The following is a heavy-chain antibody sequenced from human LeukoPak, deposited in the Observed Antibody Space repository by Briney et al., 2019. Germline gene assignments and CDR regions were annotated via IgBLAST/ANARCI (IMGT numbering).Heavy chain of an antibody. V-gene: IGHV5-51*01. J-gene: IGHJ5*02. CDR3: ARSGTSPILWFGH. CDR2: IYPGDSDT. Sequence: HGESLKISCKGSGYTFSNNWIGWVRQMPGKGLEWMGIIYPGDSDTRYSPSFQGQVTISADKSISTAYLQWSSLKASDTAMYYCARSGTSPILWFGHWGQGTLVTVSS. D-gene: IGHD2-2*02. CDR1: GYTFSNNW.